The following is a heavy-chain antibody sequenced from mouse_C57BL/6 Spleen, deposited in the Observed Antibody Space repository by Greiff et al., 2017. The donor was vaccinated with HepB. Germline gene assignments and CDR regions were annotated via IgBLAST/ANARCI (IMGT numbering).Heavy chain of an antibody. CDR3: ASIYYGNFYYFDY. Sequence: VQLQQSGPELVKPGASVKISCKASGYTFTDYYMNWVKQSHGKSLEWIGDINPNNGGTSYNQKFKGKATLTVDKSSSTAYMELRSLTSEDSAVYYCASIYYGNFYYFDYWGQGTTLTVSS. CDR2: INPNNGGT. J-gene: IGHJ2*01. D-gene: IGHD2-1*01. V-gene: IGHV1-26*01. CDR1: GYTFTDYY.